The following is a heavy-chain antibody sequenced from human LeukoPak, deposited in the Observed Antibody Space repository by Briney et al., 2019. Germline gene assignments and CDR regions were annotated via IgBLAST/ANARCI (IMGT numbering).Heavy chain of an antibody. D-gene: IGHD3-16*02. CDR2: ISGSSTYT. CDR1: GFTLSSYT. CDR3: AKDGGRYRFDF. J-gene: IGHJ4*02. V-gene: IGHV3-21*01. Sequence: PGGSLRLSCVASGFTLSSYTMNWVRQAPGKGLEWVSAISGSSTYTYYADSVKGRFTISRDRSKNSVYLQMNSLRPDDTALYYCAKDGGRYRFDFWGQGTMVTVSS.